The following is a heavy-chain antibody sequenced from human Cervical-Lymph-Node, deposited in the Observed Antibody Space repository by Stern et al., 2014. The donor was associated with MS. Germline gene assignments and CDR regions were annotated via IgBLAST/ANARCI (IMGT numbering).Heavy chain of an antibody. D-gene: IGHD4/OR15-4a*01. CDR2: INTKTGNP. Sequence: DQLVESGSELKKPGASVKVSCKASGYTFTSYAMKWVRQAPGQGLEWMGWINTKTGNPTYAQGFTGRFVFSLDTSVSTAYLQISGLRAEDSAVYYCATVSSADYPYWGQGTLVTVSS. J-gene: IGHJ4*02. CDR1: GYTFTSYA. V-gene: IGHV7-4-1*02. CDR3: ATVSSADYPY.